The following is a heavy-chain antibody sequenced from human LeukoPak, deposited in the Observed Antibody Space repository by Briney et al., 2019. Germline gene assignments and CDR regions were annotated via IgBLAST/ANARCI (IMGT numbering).Heavy chain of an antibody. CDR3: ASRQPYYGYDY. CDR1: GLSFSNYE. V-gene: IGHV3-48*03. CDR2: ISSDGNTI. Sequence: GGSLRLSCVVSGLSFSNYEMNWVRQFPGKGLEWVSYISSDGNTIHYADSVKGRFTFSRDNAERSVYLQMNGLRAEDTAVYYCASRQPYYGYDYWGRGTQVTVSS. D-gene: IGHD5-12*01. J-gene: IGHJ4*02.